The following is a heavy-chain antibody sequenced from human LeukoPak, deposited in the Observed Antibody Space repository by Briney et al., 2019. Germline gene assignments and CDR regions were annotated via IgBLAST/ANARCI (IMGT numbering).Heavy chain of an antibody. D-gene: IGHD3-22*01. CDR3: ARGGPGYYDSSGYYLVVGAFDI. Sequence: PSETLSLTCTVSGGSISSYYWSWIRRPAGKGLEWIGRIYTSGSTNYNPSLKSRVTMSVDTSKNQFSLKLSSVTAADTAVYYCARGGPGYYDSSGYYLVVGAFDIWGQGTMVTVSS. CDR2: IYTSGST. V-gene: IGHV4-4*07. J-gene: IGHJ3*02. CDR1: GGSISSYY.